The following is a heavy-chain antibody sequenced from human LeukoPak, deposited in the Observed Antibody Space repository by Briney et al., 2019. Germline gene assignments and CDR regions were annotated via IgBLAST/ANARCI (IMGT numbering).Heavy chain of an antibody. CDR3: ASTPYYYGSGSPNWFDP. CDR2: INPSGGST. Sequence: GASVKVSCKASGYTFTSYYMHWVRQAPGQGLEWMGIINPSGGSTSYAQKFQGRVTMTRDTSTSTVYMELSSLRSEDTAVYYCASTPYYYGSGSPNWFDPWGQGTLVTVSP. J-gene: IGHJ5*02. V-gene: IGHV1-46*03. D-gene: IGHD3-10*01. CDR1: GYTFTSYY.